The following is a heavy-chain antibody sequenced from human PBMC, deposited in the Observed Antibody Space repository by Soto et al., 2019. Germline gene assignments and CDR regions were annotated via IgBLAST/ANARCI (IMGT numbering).Heavy chain of an antibody. CDR2: IITIFGTA. D-gene: IGHD3-22*01. Sequence: GASVKVSCKASGGTFSSYAISWVRQAPGQGLEWMGGIITIFGTANYAQKFQGRVTITADESTSTAYMELSSLRSEDTAVYYCARYYYDSSGLRPYYYYGMDVWGQGTTVTVSS. CDR3: ARYYYDSSGLRPYYYYGMDV. V-gene: IGHV1-69*13. CDR1: GGTFSSYA. J-gene: IGHJ6*02.